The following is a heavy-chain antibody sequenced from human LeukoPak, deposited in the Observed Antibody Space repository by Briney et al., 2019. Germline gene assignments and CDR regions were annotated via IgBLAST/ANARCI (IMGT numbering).Heavy chain of an antibody. V-gene: IGHV1-2*02. J-gene: IGHJ4*02. D-gene: IGHD3-22*01. CDR3: ARDQRYYYDSSGYPDY. CDR1: GYTFTGYY. Sequence: GASVKVSCKASGYTFTGYYMHWVRQAPGQGLEWMGWINPNSGGTNYAQKFQGRVTMTRDTSISTAYMELSRLRSDDTAVYYCARDQRYYYDSSGYPDYWGQGTLVTVSS. CDR2: INPNSGGT.